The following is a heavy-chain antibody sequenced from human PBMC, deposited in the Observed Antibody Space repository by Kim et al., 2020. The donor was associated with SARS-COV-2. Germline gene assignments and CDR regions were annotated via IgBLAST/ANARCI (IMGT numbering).Heavy chain of an antibody. CDR3: ARPSSTTCPCYYMDV. V-gene: IGHV3-74*01. D-gene: IGHD2-2*01. CDR2: ISRDGSST. CDR1: GFSFSTYW. Sequence: GGSLRLSCAASGFSFSTYWMYWVRQAPGKGLVWVSRISRDGSSTNYADSVKGRFTISRDNANKTLYLQMNSLRAEETAVYYCARPSSTTCPCYYMDVWGKGTTVTDSS. J-gene: IGHJ6*03.